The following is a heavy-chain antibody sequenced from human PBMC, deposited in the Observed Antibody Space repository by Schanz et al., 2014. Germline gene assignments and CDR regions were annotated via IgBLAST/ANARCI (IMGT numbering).Heavy chain of an antibody. CDR1: GFTFSNAW. CDR3: STTPNFYASGTYSWFDP. D-gene: IGHD3-10*01. V-gene: IGHV3-15*01. CDR2: IKSRSDGGTT. J-gene: IGHJ5*02. Sequence: EAQVVESGGGLVKPGGSLRLSCVASGFTFSNAWMNWVRQGPGNRLEWVGRIKSRSDGGTTDYAAPVKGRFIISRDDSRNTLYLQMSGRKTEDTAVYYCSTTPNFYASGTYSWFDPWGQGTRVTVSS.